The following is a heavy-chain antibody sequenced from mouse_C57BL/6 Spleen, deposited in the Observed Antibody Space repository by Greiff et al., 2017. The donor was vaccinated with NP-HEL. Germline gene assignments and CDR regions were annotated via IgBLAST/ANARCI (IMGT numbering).Heavy chain of an antibody. D-gene: IGHD3-2*02. CDR2: IDPSDSYT. CDR3: ARSTAQTYFDY. Sequence: QVQLKQPGAELVMPGASVKLSCKASGYTFTSYWMHWVKQRPGQGLEWIGEIDPSDSYTNYNQKFKGKSTLTVDKSSSTAYMQLSSLTSEDSAVYYCARSTAQTYFDYWGQGTTLTVSS. CDR1: GYTFTSYW. V-gene: IGHV1-69*01. J-gene: IGHJ2*01.